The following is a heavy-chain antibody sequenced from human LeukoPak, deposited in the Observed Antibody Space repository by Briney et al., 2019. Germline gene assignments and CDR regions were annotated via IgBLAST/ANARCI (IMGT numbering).Heavy chain of an antibody. J-gene: IGHJ4*02. CDR3: ARGGIAAAGPNGY. CDR2: IYYSGST. V-gene: IGHV4-59*01. D-gene: IGHD6-13*01. Sequence: SETLSLTCTVSGGSISSYYWSWIRQPPGKGLEWIGYIYYSGSTNYNPSLKSRVTISVDTSKNQFSLKLSSVTAADTAVYYCARGGIAAAGPNGYWGQGTLVTVSS. CDR1: GGSISSYY.